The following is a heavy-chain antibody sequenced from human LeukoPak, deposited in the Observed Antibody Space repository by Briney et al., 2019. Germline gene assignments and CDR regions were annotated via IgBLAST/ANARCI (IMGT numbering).Heavy chain of an antibody. J-gene: IGHJ4*02. CDR2: INAYNGKT. V-gene: IGHV1-18*01. CDR3: ARDSHDYCDY. Sequence: AASVKVSCKTSGFTFTSNGISWVRKAPGQGLEWMGWINAYNGKTNYPQKFQDRVTMTTDTSTSTAYLELRNLRSNDTAVYYCARDSHDYCDYWGQGTLVTVSS. CDR1: GFTFTSNG.